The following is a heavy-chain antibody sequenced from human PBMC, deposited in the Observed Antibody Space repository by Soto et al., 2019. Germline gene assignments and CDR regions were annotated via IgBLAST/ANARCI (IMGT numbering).Heavy chain of an antibody. V-gene: IGHV4-30-4*01. D-gene: IGHD3-22*01. CDR2: IYYSGST. J-gene: IGHJ6*02. CDR1: GGSISSGDYY. Sequence: SETLSLTCTVSGGSISSGDYYWSWIRQPPGKGLEWIGYIYYSGSTYYNPSLKSRVTISVDTSKNQFSLKLSSVTAADTAVYYCARGLGGDSSGYFSFYYYYGMDVWGQGTKVTVSS. CDR3: ARGLGGDSSGYFSFYYYYGMDV.